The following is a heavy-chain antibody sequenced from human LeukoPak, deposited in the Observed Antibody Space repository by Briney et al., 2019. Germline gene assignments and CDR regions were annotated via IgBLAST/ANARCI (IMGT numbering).Heavy chain of an antibody. Sequence: PGGSLRLSCAASGFTFSDYYMSWIRQAPGKGLEWVSGITGSGDTTFYADSVKGRFTISRDNSKNTLYLQMHSLRAEDTAVYYCVKDYATIAAAANPLFDYWGQGALVTVSS. CDR1: GFTFSDYY. V-gene: IGHV3-23*01. J-gene: IGHJ4*02. CDR2: ITGSGDTT. D-gene: IGHD6-13*01. CDR3: VKDYATIAAAANPLFDY.